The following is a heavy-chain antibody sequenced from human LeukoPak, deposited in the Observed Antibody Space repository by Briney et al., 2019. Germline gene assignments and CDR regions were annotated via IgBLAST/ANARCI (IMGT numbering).Heavy chain of an antibody. J-gene: IGHJ6*04. CDR1: EFTFSSYG. V-gene: IGHV3-30*18. D-gene: IGHD3-10*01. CDR3: AKDRTHITMVRGVMGYYGMDV. CDR2: ISYDGSNK. Sequence: GGSLRLSCAAPEFTFSSYGMHWVRQAPGKGLEWVAVISYDGSNKYYADSVRGRFTISRDNSKNTLYLQMNSLRAEDTAVYYCAKDRTHITMVRGVMGYYGMDVWGKGTTVTVSS.